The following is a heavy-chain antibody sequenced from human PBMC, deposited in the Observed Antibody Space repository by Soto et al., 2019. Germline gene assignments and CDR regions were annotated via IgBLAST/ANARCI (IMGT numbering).Heavy chain of an antibody. CDR2: IYHSGST. V-gene: IGHV4-4*02. CDR1: GGSISSSNW. Sequence: QVQLQESGPGLVKPSGTLSLTCAVSGGSISSSNWWSWVRQPPGKGLEWIGEIYHSGSTNYNTSLKSRVTISVDKSKNQFSLKLSSVTAADTAGYYCARGVGRGVITRSVEFDSLGQGTLVTVSS. D-gene: IGHD3-10*01. CDR3: ARGVGRGVITRSVEFDS. J-gene: IGHJ4*02.